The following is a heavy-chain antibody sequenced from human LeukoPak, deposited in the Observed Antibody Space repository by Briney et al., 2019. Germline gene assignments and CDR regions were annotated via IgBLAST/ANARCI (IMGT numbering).Heavy chain of an antibody. CDR3: ARVTLYIDFSTGNHYYFDS. CDR2: IYYSGST. D-gene: IGHD3/OR15-3a*01. J-gene: IGHJ4*02. CDR1: GGSISSSSYY. V-gene: IGHV4-39*01. Sequence: SETLSLTCTVSGGSISSSSYYWGWIRQPPGKGLEWIGSIYYSGSTYYNPSLRSRVTISVDTSKNKFSLQLTSVTAADTAVYYCARVTLYIDFSTGNHYYFDSWGQGTLVIVSS.